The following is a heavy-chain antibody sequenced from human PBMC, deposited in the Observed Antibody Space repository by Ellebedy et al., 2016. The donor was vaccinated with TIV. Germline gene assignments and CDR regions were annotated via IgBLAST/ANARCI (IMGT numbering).Heavy chain of an antibody. V-gene: IGHV3-7*03. CDR3: AIRGRY. J-gene: IGHJ4*02. D-gene: IGHD3-10*01. Sequence: PGGSLRLSCVASGFTFTTYWMSWVRQAPGKGLEWVANIKQDGSEKYYVDSVKGRFTISRDNAKNSLYLQMNSLRAEDTAVYYCAIRGRYWGQGTLVTVSS. CDR2: IKQDGSEK. CDR1: GFTFTTYW.